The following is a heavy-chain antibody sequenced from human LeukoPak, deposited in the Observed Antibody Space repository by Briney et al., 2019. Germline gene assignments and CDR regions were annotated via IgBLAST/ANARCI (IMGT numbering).Heavy chain of an antibody. V-gene: IGHV3-33*01. CDR1: GFTFSSCG. J-gene: IGHJ4*02. D-gene: IGHD6-19*01. CDR3: ARDGVAGKFDY. CDR2: IWYDGSNK. Sequence: PGGSLRLSCAASGFTFSSCGMHWVRQAPGKGLEWVAVIWYDGSNKYYADSVKGRFTISRDNSKNTLYLQMNSLRAEDTAVYYCARDGVAGKFDYWGQGTLVTVSS.